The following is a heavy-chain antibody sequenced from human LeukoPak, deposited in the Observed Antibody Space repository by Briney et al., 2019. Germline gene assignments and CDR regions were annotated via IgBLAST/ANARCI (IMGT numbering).Heavy chain of an antibody. J-gene: IGHJ5*02. D-gene: IGHD6-25*01. CDR2: INHSGST. Sequence: SETLSLTCAVYGGSFSGYYWSWIRQPPGKGLEWIGEINHSGSTNYNPSLKSRVTISVDTSKNQFSLKLSSVTAADTAVYYCARPQRSRSYSWFDPWGQGTLVTVSS. CDR1: GGSFSGYY. CDR3: ARPQRSRSYSWFDP. V-gene: IGHV4-34*01.